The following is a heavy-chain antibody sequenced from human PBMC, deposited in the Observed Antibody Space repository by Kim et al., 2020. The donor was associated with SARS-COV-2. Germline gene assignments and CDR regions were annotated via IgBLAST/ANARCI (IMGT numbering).Heavy chain of an antibody. V-gene: IGHV4-39*01. CDR3: ARHGPGQWLASVPLFGVDY. D-gene: IGHD6-19*01. CDR1: GGSISSSNYY. J-gene: IGHJ4*02. Sequence: SETLSLTCTVSGGSISSSNYYWGWIRQPPGKGLEWIGSIYYSGRTYFNPSLKSRVTISVDTSKNQFSLKLSSVTAADTAVYYCARHGPGQWLASVPLFGVDYWGQGTLVTVSS. CDR2: IYYSGRT.